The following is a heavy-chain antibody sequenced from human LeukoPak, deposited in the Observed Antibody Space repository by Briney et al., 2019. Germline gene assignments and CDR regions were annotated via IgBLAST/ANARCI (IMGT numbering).Heavy chain of an antibody. D-gene: IGHD3-22*01. V-gene: IGHV3-48*03. Sequence: GGSLRLSCAASGLTFSSYEMNWVRQAPGKGLVWVSYISSSGSSIYYADSVKGRFTISRDNAKKSLYLQMHSLRAEDTAVYYCARDSLKFDSSGYYPDAFDIWGQGTMVTVSS. J-gene: IGHJ3*02. CDR1: GLTFSSYE. CDR3: ARDSLKFDSSGYYPDAFDI. CDR2: ISSSGSSI.